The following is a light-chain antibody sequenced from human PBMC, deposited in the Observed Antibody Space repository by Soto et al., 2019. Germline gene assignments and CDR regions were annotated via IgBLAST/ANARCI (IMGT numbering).Light chain of an antibody. CDR2: WAS. CDR3: QQYLHTPRT. J-gene: IGKJ1*01. CDR1: QSVLYSSNNKNY. Sequence: DAVVTQSPDSLAASLGERATINCKSSQSVLYSSNNKNYLAWYQQKPGQPPKLLIYWASTRESGVPDRFSGSGSGTDFTLTISSLQAEDVAVYHCQQYLHTPRTFGQGTKVDIK. V-gene: IGKV4-1*01.